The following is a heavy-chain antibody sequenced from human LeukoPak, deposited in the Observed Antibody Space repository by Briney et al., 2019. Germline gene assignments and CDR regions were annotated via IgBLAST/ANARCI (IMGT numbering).Heavy chain of an antibody. CDR1: GYTFTSNY. D-gene: IGHD1-26*01. CDR3: AKEWSGSYPDAFDI. V-gene: IGHV1-46*01. CDR2: IYPRDGST. J-gene: IGHJ3*02. Sequence: ASVKVSCKASGYTFTSNYIHWVRQAPGQGLEWMGMIYPRDGSTSYAQKFQGRVTVTRDTSTSTVHMELSGLRSEDTAVYYCAKEWSGSYPDAFDIWGQGTMVTVSS.